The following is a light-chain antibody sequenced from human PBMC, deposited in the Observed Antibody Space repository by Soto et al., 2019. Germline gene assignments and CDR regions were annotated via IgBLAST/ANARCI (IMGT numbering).Light chain of an antibody. V-gene: IGLV1-40*01. Sequence: QSVLTQPPSVSGAPGQWVPISCTGSNSNIGAGYDVHWYRQLPGTAPKLLIYGTTKRPSGVPDRFSGSKSASSASLAITGLQTEDEADYHCQSYDNSLTGFYVFGTGTKVTVL. CDR2: GTT. CDR1: NSNIGAGYD. CDR3: QSYDNSLTGFYV. J-gene: IGLJ1*01.